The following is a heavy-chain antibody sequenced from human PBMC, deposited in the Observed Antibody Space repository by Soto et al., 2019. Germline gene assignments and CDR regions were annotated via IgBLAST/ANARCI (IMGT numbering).Heavy chain of an antibody. CDR3: ARWPQLGPRFDY. CDR2: IYYSGST. Sequence: QVQLQESGLGLVKPSQTLSLTCTVSGGSISSGGYYWSWIRQHPGKGLEWIGYIYYSGSTYYNPSLTGRVTISVDTSKNQFSRKLSSLTAADTAVYYCARWPQLGPRFDYWGQGTLVTVSS. D-gene: IGHD1-1*01. J-gene: IGHJ4*02. CDR1: GGSISSGGYY. V-gene: IGHV4-31*03.